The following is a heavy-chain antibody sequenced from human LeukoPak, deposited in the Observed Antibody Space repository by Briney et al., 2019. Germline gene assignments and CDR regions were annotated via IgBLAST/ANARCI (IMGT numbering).Heavy chain of an antibody. CDR2: INPNSGGT. J-gene: IGHJ4*02. D-gene: IGHD2-2*01. Sequence: GASVKVSCKASGYTFTGYYMHWVRQAPGQGLEWLGWINPNSGGTNYAHKFPGRVTMTRDTSIRTAYMELSRLRSDDTAVYYCARGEVPAAWGQGTLVTVSS. CDR1: GYTFTGYY. V-gene: IGHV1-2*02. CDR3: ARGEVPAA.